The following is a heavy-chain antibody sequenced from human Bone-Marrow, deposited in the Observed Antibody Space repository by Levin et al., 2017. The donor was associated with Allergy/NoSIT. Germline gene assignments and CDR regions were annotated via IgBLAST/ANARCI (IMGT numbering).Heavy chain of an antibody. CDR1: CGPFLGYY. CDR2: INHSGNT. J-gene: IGHJ3*01. CDR3: ARGTTSDALDF. V-gene: IGHV4-34*01. Sequence: SQTLSLTCGVYCGPFLGYYWTWVRQPPGKGLEWIGEINHSGNTNYNPSLTHRVTISIDTSKTQFSLKLNSMTAADTAVYFCARGTTSDALDFWGQGAVVTVSS. D-gene: IGHD2/OR15-2a*01.